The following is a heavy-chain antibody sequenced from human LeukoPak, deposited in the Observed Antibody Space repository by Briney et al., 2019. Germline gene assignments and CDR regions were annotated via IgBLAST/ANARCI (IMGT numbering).Heavy chain of an antibody. CDR2: ISPYNGNT. J-gene: IGHJ3*02. D-gene: IGHD2-15*01. CDR1: GYTFNNYG. CDR3: ARQSYFDGRGDDAFDI. Sequence: ASVKVSCEASGYTFNNYGISWVRQVPGQGLEWMGWISPYNGNTKFAQKFQGRVTVTTETSTSTAYMEMRNLRSDDTAVYYCARQSYFDGRGDDAFDIWGQGTMVTVSS. V-gene: IGHV1-18*01.